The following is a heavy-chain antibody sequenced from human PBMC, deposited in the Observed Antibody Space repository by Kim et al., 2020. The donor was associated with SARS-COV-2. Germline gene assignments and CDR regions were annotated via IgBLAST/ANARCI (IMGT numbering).Heavy chain of an antibody. CDR3: AKKQMTTLGNSYFDL. D-gene: IGHD1-1*01. Sequence: GGSLRLSCAASGFTFNSYAMSWVRQAPGEGLEWVSVISSSGGTTYYADSVKGRFAISRDNSKNTLYLQLNSLRAEDTAMYYCAKKQMTTLGNSYFDLWGRGTLVTVSS. J-gene: IGHJ2*01. V-gene: IGHV3-23*01. CDR1: GFTFNSYA. CDR2: ISSSGGTT.